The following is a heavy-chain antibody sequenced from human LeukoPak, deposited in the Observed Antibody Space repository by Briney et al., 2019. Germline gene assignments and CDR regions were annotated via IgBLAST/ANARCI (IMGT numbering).Heavy chain of an antibody. Sequence: ASVKVSCKASGYTFTSYGISWVRQAPGQGLEWMGWISAYNGNTNYAQKLRGRVTMTTDTSTSTAYMELRSLRSDDTAVYYCARDLVATITFGYWGQGTLVTVSS. V-gene: IGHV1-18*01. CDR3: ARDLVATITFGY. J-gene: IGHJ4*02. D-gene: IGHD5-12*01. CDR2: ISAYNGNT. CDR1: GYTFTSYG.